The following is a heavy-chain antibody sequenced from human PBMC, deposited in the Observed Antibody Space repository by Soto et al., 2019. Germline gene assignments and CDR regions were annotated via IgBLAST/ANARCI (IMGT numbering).Heavy chain of an antibody. CDR1: GLTFSSYG. D-gene: IGHD2-15*01. CDR3: AKSDSVVVVAATSPVDY. Sequence: GGSLRLSCAASGLTFSSYGMHWVRQAPGKGLEWVAVISYDGSNKYYADSVKGRFTISRDNSKNTLYLQMNSLRAEDTAVYYCAKSDSVVVVAATSPVDYWGQGTLVTVSS. CDR2: ISYDGSNK. V-gene: IGHV3-30*18. J-gene: IGHJ4*02.